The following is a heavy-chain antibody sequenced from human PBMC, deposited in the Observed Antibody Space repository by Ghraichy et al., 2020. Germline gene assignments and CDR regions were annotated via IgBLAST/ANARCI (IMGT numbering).Heavy chain of an antibody. CDR3: VSGYCSGGSCETGSVDC. V-gene: IGHV4-39*01. J-gene: IGHJ4*02. Sequence: SETLSLTCTVSGGSISSSSYYWGWIRQPPGKGLEWIGSIYYSGSTYYNPSLKSRVTISVDTSKNQFSLKLSSVTAADTAVYYCVSGYCSGGSCETGSVDCWGQGTLVTVSS. CDR1: GGSISSSSYY. CDR2: IYYSGST. D-gene: IGHD2-15*01.